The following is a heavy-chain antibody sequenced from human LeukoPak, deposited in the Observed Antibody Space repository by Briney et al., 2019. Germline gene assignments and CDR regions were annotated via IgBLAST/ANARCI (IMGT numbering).Heavy chain of an antibody. Sequence: GGSLRLSCEGSGFTFSNYWMSWVRQAPGKGLEWVSTISASGPYYADAVRGRFTISRDNSRNTLSLQMDSLRAEDTAVYYCAKDHESDGYPCLDHWGLGTLVTVSS. V-gene: IGHV3-23*01. CDR1: GFTFSNYW. D-gene: IGHD3-22*01. J-gene: IGHJ4*02. CDR3: AKDHESDGYPCLDH. CDR2: ISASGP.